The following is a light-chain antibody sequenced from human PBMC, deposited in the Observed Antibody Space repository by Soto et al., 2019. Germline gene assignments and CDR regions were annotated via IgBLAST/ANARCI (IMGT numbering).Light chain of an antibody. CDR1: QDINKD. V-gene: IGKV1-33*01. CDR2: DTS. Sequence: DIQMTQSPSSLSASVGGRVTITCQASQDINKDLNWYQQKPGKAPKLLIYDTSNLETGVPSTFTGSGSGRDFTLTISSLQPEDVATYYCQQYDSLPYTFGQGTKLEIK. CDR3: QQYDSLPYT. J-gene: IGKJ2*01.